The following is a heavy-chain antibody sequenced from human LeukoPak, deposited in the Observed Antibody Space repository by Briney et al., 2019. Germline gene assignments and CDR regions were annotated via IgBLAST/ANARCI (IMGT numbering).Heavy chain of an antibody. CDR3: ARVPVGYCSSTSCYGVSDY. CDR1: GGSFSGYY. J-gene: IGHJ4*02. D-gene: IGHD2-2*01. Sequence: PSETQSLTCAVYGGSFSGYYWSWIRQPPGKGLEWIGEISHSGSTNYNPSLKSRVPISVDTSKNQFSLKLSSVTAADTAVYYCARVPVGYCSSTSCYGVSDYWGQGTLVTVSS. V-gene: IGHV4-34*01. CDR2: ISHSGST.